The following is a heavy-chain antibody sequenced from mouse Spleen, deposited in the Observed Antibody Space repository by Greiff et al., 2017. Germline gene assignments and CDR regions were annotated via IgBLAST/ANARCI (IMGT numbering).Heavy chain of an antibody. D-gene: IGHD1-1*01. J-gene: IGHJ2*01. Sequence: EVHLVESEGGLVQPGSSMKLSCTASGFTFSDYYMAWVRQVPEKGLEWVANINYDGSSTYYLDSLKSHFIISRDNAKNILYLQMSSLKSEDTATYYCAREDYGSSFDYWGQGTTLTVSS. CDR2: INYDGSST. CDR3: AREDYGSSFDY. V-gene: IGHV5-16*01. CDR1: GFTFSDYY.